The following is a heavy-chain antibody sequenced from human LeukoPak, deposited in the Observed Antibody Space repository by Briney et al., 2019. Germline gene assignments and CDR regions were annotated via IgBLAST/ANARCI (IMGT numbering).Heavy chain of an antibody. CDR3: TTESITMIVVVTTTAFDV. J-gene: IGHJ3*01. Sequence: GGSLRLSCAASGFTLCNAWMTSVRQAPGKGLEWVGRIKSKTDGGTTDYAAPVKGRFTISRDDSKNTLYLQMNSLKTEDTAVYYCTTESITMIVVVTTTAFDVWRQGTMVTVSS. CDR2: IKSKTDGGTT. V-gene: IGHV3-15*01. D-gene: IGHD3-22*01. CDR1: GFTLCNAW.